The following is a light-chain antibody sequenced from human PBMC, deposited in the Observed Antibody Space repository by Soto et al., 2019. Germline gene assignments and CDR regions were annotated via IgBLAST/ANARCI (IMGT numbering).Light chain of an antibody. CDR3: QQYNSFPWT. V-gene: IGKV1-5*03. J-gene: IGKJ1*01. Sequence: DIQMTQSPSTLPASVGDRVTITCRANQSISTWLAWYQQKPGKAPNLLIYKASRLASGVPSRFSGSGSGTEFTLTISSLQPDDLATYYCQQYNSFPWTFGQGTKVDIK. CDR1: QSISTW. CDR2: KAS.